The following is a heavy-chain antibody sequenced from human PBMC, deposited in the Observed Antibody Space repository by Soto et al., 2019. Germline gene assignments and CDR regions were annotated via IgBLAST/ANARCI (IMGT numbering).Heavy chain of an antibody. CDR3: ARDRYYDILTGYPDYYYYYIMDV. Sequence: GASVKVSCKASGGTFSSYAISWVRQAPGQGLEWMGGIIPIFGTANYAQKFQGRVTITADESTSTAYMELSSLRSEDTAVYYCARDRYYDILTGYPDYYYYYIMDVCAQRTSVTGSS. D-gene: IGHD3-9*01. CDR2: IIPIFGTA. CDR1: GGTFSSYA. V-gene: IGHV1-69*13. J-gene: IGHJ6*02.